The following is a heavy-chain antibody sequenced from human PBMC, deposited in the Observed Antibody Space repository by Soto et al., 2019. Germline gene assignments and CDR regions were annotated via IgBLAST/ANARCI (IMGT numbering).Heavy chain of an antibody. CDR2: IIPIFGTA. CDR3: ARASRLIVVVPAANYYYYGMDV. D-gene: IGHD2-2*01. J-gene: IGHJ6*02. V-gene: IGHV1-69*13. CDR1: GGTFSSYA. Sequence: SVKVSCKASGGTFSSYAISWVRQAPGQGLEWMGGIIPIFGTANYAQKFQGRVTITADESTSTAYMELSSLRSEDTAVYYCARASRLIVVVPAANYYYYGMDVWGQGPTVTVSS.